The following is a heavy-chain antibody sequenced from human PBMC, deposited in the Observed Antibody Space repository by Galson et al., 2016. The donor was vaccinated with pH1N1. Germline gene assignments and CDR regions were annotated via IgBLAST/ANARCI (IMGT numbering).Heavy chain of an antibody. CDR1: GYGVTRYY. CDR3: ARRYYFDY. Sequence: SVKVSCKASGYGVTRYYMHWVRQAPGQGLEWMGIIDPSDGTTTYSQKFQGRITMTRDTPTNSVYMELSSLTSDDTAVYYCARRYYFDYWGQGTLITVSS. CDR2: IDPSDGTT. J-gene: IGHJ4*02. V-gene: IGHV1-46*01.